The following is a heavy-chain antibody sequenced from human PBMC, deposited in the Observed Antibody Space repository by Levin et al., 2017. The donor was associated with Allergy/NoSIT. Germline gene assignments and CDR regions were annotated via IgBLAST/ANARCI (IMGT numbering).Heavy chain of an antibody. V-gene: IGHV3-33*01. Sequence: GGSLRLSCAASGFTFNSHGMHWVRQTPGKGLEWVAVIWSDGGNDHYAASVKGRFTISRDNSRNTLYLQMNSLRADDTAVYYCARDSGSTWYGPLDYWGQGTLVTVSS. CDR2: IWSDGGND. J-gene: IGHJ4*02. CDR3: ARDSGSTWYGPLDY. D-gene: IGHD6-13*01. CDR1: GFTFNSHG.